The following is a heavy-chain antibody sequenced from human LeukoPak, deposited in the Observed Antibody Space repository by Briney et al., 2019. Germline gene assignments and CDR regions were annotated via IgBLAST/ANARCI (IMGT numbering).Heavy chain of an antibody. Sequence: PSETLSLTCAVYGGSFSGYYWSWIRQPPGKGLEWIGEINHSGSTNYTPSLKSRVTISVDTSKNQFSLKLSSVTAADTAVYYCARDLLKGGQIMITFGGVIAAYFDYWGQGTLVTVSS. CDR3: ARDLLKGGQIMITFGGVIAAYFDY. D-gene: IGHD3-16*02. CDR1: GGSFSGYY. J-gene: IGHJ4*02. V-gene: IGHV4-34*01. CDR2: INHSGST.